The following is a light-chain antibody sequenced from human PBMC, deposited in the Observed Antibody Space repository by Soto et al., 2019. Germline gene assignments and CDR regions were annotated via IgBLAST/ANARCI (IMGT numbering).Light chain of an antibody. CDR2: EVS. V-gene: IGLV2-14*03. CDR3: GSYTSSSTRV. Sequence: QSALTQPASVSGSPGQSITISCTGTSSDVGAYDYVSWHQQHPDKAPKLMIYEVSNRPSGVSNRFSGSKSVNTATLTISGLQAEDEADYYCGSYTSSSTRVFGTGTKVTVL. J-gene: IGLJ1*01. CDR1: SSDVGAYDY.